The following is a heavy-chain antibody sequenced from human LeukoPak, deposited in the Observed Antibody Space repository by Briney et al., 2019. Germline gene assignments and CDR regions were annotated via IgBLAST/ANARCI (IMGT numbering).Heavy chain of an antibody. CDR3: ARHSGSYYIPGDY. D-gene: IGHD1-26*01. J-gene: IGHJ4*02. Sequence: GGSLRLSCTASGFTVSNNYMSWVRQAPGKGLEWVSLIYSDGSTYYGDSVKGRVTISRENSKNTLYLKVNNLRAEDTAVYYCARHSGSYYIPGDYWGQGTLVTVSS. CDR1: GFTVSNNY. V-gene: IGHV3-53*01. CDR2: IYSDGST.